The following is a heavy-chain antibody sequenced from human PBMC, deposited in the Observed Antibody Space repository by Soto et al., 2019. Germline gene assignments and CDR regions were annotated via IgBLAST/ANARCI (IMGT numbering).Heavy chain of an antibody. J-gene: IGHJ4*02. CDR1: GFIFSNYP. V-gene: IGHV3-23*01. CDR2: IGDNT. CDR3: SKAFHYGSASSYQTFDY. Sequence: EVQLLESGGGLVQPGGSLRLSCAASGFIFSNYPMTWVRQAPGKGLEWVSTIGDNTYYVDSVKGRFTISRDNSKNTLYLRMNSLRPEDTAVYYCSKAFHYGSASSYQTFDYWGQGTLVTVSS. D-gene: IGHD3-10*01.